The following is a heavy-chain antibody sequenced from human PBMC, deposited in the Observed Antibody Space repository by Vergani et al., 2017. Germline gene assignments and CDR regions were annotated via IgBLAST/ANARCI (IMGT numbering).Heavy chain of an antibody. V-gene: IGHV3-7*01. J-gene: IGHJ4*02. CDR2: IKQDGSEK. Sequence: EVQLVESGGGLVQPGGSLRLSCAASGFTFSSYWMSWVRQAPGKGLEWVANIKQDGSEKYYVDSVKGRFTISRDNAKNSLYLQMNSLRAEDTAVYYCARVRPTTIFGVPSVDYFDYWGQGTLVTVSS. CDR1: GFTFSSYW. D-gene: IGHD3-3*01. CDR3: ARVRPTTIFGVPSVDYFDY.